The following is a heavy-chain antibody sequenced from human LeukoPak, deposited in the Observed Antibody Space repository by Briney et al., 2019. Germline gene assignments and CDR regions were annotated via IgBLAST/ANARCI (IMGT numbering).Heavy chain of an antibody. CDR3: AVTGDDNPPDY. V-gene: IGHV3-30-3*01. CDR2: LSYNGSNK. D-gene: IGHD7-27*01. Sequence: GGSLRLSCAASGFTFSRYAMQWVRQDPGKGLEWVAVLSYNGSNKYYADSVKGRFTISRDNSKNTLYLQMNSLIAEDTAVYYCAVTGDDNPPDYWGQGTLVTVSS. CDR1: GFTFSRYA. J-gene: IGHJ4*02.